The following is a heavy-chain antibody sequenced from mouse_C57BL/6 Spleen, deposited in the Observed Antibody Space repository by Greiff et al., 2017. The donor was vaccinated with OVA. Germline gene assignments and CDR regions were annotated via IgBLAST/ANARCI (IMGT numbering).Heavy chain of an antibody. CDR3: ARMGDGYFDY. Sequence: ESGPGLVKPSQSLSLTCSVTGYSITSGYYWNWIRQFPGNKLEWMGYISYDGSNNYNPSLKNRISITRDTSKNQFFLKLNSVTTEDTATYYCARMGDGYFDYWGQGTTLTVSS. V-gene: IGHV3-6*01. D-gene: IGHD2-3*01. J-gene: IGHJ2*01. CDR1: GYSITSGYY. CDR2: ISYDGSN.